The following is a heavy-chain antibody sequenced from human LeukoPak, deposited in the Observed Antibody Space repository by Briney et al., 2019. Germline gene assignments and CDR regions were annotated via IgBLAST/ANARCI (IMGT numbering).Heavy chain of an antibody. J-gene: IGHJ5*02. Sequence: GASVKVSCKASGYTFTGYYMHWVRQAPGQGLEWMGWINSNSGGTNYAQKFQGRVTMTRDTSISTAYMELSRLRSDDTAVYYCARDDYYYDSSGYYYGGDWFDPWGQGTLVTVSS. CDR1: GYTFTGYY. D-gene: IGHD3-22*01. CDR3: ARDDYYYDSSGYYYGGDWFDP. V-gene: IGHV1-2*02. CDR2: INSNSGGT.